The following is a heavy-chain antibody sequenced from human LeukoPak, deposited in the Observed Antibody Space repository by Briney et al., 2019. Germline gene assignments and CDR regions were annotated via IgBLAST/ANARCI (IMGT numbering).Heavy chain of an antibody. CDR2: TYYRSKWYN. V-gene: IGHV6-1*01. D-gene: IGHD6-13*01. Sequence: SQTLSLTCAISGDSVSSNSATWNWIRQSPSRGLEWLGRTYYRSKWYNDYALSLKSRITINPDTSKNQFSLQLNSVTPEDTAVYYCARGDSSSWYFLGAFDIWGQGTMVTVSS. J-gene: IGHJ3*02. CDR3: ARGDSSSWYFLGAFDI. CDR1: GDSVSSNSAT.